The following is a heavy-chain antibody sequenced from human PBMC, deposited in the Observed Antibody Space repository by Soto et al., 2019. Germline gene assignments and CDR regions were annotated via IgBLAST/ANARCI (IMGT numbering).Heavy chain of an antibody. Sequence: QVQLVQSGAEVKKPGSSVKVSCKASGGTLSDFSVSWVRQAPGQGLEWMGRIIPSLDIANYAQKFQGRVTIPAHKYPNTANMELSSLTSEDTAVYYCARSRFCVVATCYGPHWFAPWGQGTLVIVSS. CDR1: GGTLSDFS. J-gene: IGHJ5*02. D-gene: IGHD2-2*01. CDR2: IIPSLDIA. V-gene: IGHV1-69*02. CDR3: ARSRFCVVATCYGPHWFAP.